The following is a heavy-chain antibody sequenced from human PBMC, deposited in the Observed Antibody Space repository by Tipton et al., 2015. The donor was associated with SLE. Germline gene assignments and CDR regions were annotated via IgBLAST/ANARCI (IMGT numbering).Heavy chain of an antibody. D-gene: IGHD6-19*01. CDR3: AREHPAVAGPYYFYMDV. J-gene: IGHJ6*03. CDR1: GDSVSSNSAA. CDR2: TYYRSKWYN. V-gene: IGHV6-1*01. Sequence: VKPSQTLSLTCAISGDSVSSNSAAWNWIRQSPSRGLEWLGRTYYRSKWYNDYAVSVKSRITVNPDTSKNQFSLQLNSVTPEDTAVYYCAREHPAVAGPYYFYMDVWGKGTTVTVSS.